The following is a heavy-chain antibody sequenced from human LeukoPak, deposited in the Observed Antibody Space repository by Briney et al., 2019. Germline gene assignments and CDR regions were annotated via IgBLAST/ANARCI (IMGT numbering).Heavy chain of an antibody. V-gene: IGHV4-61*02. CDR3: ARERWDIVVVPAAPPGPPKTDAFDI. J-gene: IGHJ3*02. CDR2: IYTSWGT. CDR1: GGSISSGSYY. Sequence: PSETLSLTCTVSGGSISSGSYYWSWIRQPAGMGLEWIGRIYTSWGTNYNPSLKSRVTISVDTSKNQFSLKLSSVTAADTAVYYCARERWDIVVVPAAPPGPPKTDAFDIWGQGTMVTVSS. D-gene: IGHD2-2*01.